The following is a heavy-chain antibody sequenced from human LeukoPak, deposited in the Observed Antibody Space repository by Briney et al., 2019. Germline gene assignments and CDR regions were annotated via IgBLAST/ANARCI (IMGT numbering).Heavy chain of an antibody. V-gene: IGHV4-39*07. CDR3: AREWQYQFDY. CDR2: VYHSGIT. J-gene: IGHJ4*02. D-gene: IGHD4-11*01. CDR1: GGSITNTNYY. Sequence: SETLSLTCTVSGGSITNTNYYWTWIRQPPGEGLEWIGSVYHSGITYYTPSLKSRVSISVDTSKNQFSLKVTSVTAADTAVYYCAREWQYQFDYWGQGSLVTVSS.